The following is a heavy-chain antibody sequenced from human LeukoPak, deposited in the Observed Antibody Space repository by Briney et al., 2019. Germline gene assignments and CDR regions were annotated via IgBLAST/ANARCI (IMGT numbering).Heavy chain of an antibody. CDR2: IYTDGST. D-gene: IGHD3-22*01. V-gene: IGHV4-61*02. Sequence: PSETLSLTCTVSGGSVSSGSYYWSWIRQPAGKGLEWIGRIYTDGSTSYNPSLKSRVTISVDTSKNQFSLNLTSLTAADTAVYSCARAFTAFTMIDWGQGTLVTVSS. J-gene: IGHJ4*02. CDR1: GGSVSSGSYY. CDR3: ARAFTAFTMID.